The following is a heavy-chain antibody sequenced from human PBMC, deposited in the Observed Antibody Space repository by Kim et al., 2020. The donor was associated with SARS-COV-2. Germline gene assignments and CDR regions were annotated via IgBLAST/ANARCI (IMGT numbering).Heavy chain of an antibody. CDR1: GYTFTGYY. D-gene: IGHD3-3*01. V-gene: IGHV1-2*06. J-gene: IGHJ4*02. CDR3: AREVLRFLEWSAYEIDY. CDR2: INPNSGGT. Sequence: ASVKVSCKASGYTFTGYYMHWVRQAPGQGLEWMGRINPNSGGTNYAQKFQGRVTMTRDTSISTAYMELSRLRSDDTAVYYCAREVLRFLEWSAYEIDYWGQGTLVTVSS.